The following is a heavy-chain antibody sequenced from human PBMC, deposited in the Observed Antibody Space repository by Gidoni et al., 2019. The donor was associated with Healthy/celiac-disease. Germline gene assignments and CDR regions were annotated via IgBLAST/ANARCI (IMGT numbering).Heavy chain of an antibody. V-gene: IGHV3-49*04. J-gene: IGHJ6*02. Sequence: EVQLVESGGGLVQQGRSLRLACTAAGFTLGEYARSWVRQDPGRGLEWVGFIRSKAEGGTTEYAASVKGRFTISRDDSKSIAYLQMNSLKTEDTAVYYCTSYYDILTGYPLYYYYGMDVWGQGTTVTVSS. D-gene: IGHD3-9*01. CDR1: GFTLGEYA. CDR2: IRSKAEGGTT. CDR3: TSYYDILTGYPLYYYYGMDV.